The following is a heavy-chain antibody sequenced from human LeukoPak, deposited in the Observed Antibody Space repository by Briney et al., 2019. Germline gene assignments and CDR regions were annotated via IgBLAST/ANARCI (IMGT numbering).Heavy chain of an antibody. J-gene: IGHJ4*02. CDR3: ARVCSGGSCYGLFDY. CDR2: INPNSGGT. D-gene: IGHD2-15*01. CDR1: VYTFTGYY. Sequence: ASVNVSCKSSVYTFTGYYMHWVRQAPGQGLEGMGWINPNSGGTNYAQKFQGRVTMTRDTSISTAYMELSRLRSDDTAVYYCARVCSGGSCYGLFDYWGQGTLVTVSS. V-gene: IGHV1-2*02.